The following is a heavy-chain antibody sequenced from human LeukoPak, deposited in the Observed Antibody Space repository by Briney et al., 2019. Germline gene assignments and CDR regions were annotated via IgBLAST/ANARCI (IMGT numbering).Heavy chain of an antibody. Sequence: GGSLRLSCAASGFTFSRYAIHWVRQAPGKGLEWVAVISDDGTFTLYGDSVRGRFTISRDSSKNTLYLQMNSLRPEDTAVYYCARDPYRDAPDYFDYWGQGTLVTVSS. V-gene: IGHV3-30-3*01. D-gene: IGHD1-14*01. J-gene: IGHJ4*02. CDR2: ISDDGTFT. CDR3: ARDPYRDAPDYFDY. CDR1: GFTFSRYA.